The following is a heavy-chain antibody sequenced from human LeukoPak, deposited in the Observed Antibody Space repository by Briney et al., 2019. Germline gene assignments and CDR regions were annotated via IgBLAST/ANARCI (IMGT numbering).Heavy chain of an antibody. CDR2: IYYSGST. CDR1: GGSISGSSYY. J-gene: IGHJ3*02. CDR3: ARIGIAAAGTGAFDI. Sequence: SETLSLTCTVSGGSISGSSYYWGWIRQPPGKGLEWIGSIYYSGSTYYNPSLKSRVTISVDTSKDQFSLKLSSVTAADTAVYYCARIGIAAAGTGAFDIWGQGTMVTVSS. D-gene: IGHD6-13*01. V-gene: IGHV4-39*01.